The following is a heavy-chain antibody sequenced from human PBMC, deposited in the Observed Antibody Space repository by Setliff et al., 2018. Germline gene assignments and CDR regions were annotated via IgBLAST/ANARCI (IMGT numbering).Heavy chain of an antibody. J-gene: IGHJ4*02. CDR3: ARGRIAAALYYFDY. Sequence: SETLSLTCAVYGGSFSGYYWSWIRQPPGKGLEWIGEINHSGSTNYNPSLKSRVTISVDTSKNQFSLKLSSVAAADTAVYYCARGRIAAALYYFDYWGQGTLVTVSS. D-gene: IGHD6-13*01. CDR2: INHSGST. CDR1: GGSFSGYY. V-gene: IGHV4-34*01.